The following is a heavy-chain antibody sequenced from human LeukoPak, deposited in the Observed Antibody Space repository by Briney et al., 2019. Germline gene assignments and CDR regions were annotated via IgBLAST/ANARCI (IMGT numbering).Heavy chain of an antibody. CDR2: INPSDSDT. CDR3: ATYAGTSSKYFQY. J-gene: IGHJ1*01. V-gene: IGHV5-51*01. CDR1: GYRFTSSW. Sequence: GEPLKISCEASGYRFTSSWIGWLRQLPGKGLEWMGIINPSDSDTRYSPSFLGQVTISADKSISTAYLQWRSLLASDSAMFYCATYAGTSSKYFQYWRRGTLDSVPS. D-gene: IGHD3-10*01.